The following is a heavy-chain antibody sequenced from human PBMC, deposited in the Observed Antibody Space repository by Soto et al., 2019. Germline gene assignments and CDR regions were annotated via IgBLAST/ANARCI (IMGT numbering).Heavy chain of an antibody. V-gene: IGHV3-74*01. CDR1: GFTFSSYW. D-gene: IGHD3-22*01. J-gene: IGHJ4*02. CDR3: ARVSTTSGYYYEKAPFDY. CDR2: INSDGSST. Sequence: PGGSLRLSCAASGFTFSSYWMHWVRQAPGKGLVWVSRINSDGSSTSYADSVKGRFTISRDNAKNTLYLQMNSLRAEDTAVYYCARVSTTSGYYYEKAPFDYWGQGTLVTVSS.